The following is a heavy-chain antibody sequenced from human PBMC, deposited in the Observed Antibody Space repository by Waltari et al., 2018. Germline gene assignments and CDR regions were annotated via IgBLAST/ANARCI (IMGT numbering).Heavy chain of an antibody. CDR2: INPNSGGT. CDR1: GYTFTGYH. Sequence: QVQLVQSGAEVTKPGASVKVSCKASGYTFTGYHMHWVRQAPGQGLGWKGWINPNSGGTNYAQKCQGRVTMTRDTSISTAYMELSRLRSDDTAVYYCARTPGGLRFLEWLNWFDPWGQGTLVTVSS. CDR3: ARTPGGLRFLEWLNWFDP. J-gene: IGHJ5*02. V-gene: IGHV1-2*02. D-gene: IGHD3-3*01.